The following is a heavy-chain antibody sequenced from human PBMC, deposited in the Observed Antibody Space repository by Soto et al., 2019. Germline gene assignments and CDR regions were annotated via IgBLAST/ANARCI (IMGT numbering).Heavy chain of an antibody. CDR2: IYDGGSA. CDR1: DSSICSYV. Sequence: SETLSLTCTDSDSSICSYVRSWIRRPPGKGLEWIGYIYDGGSAKYNPSLKSRVTISIDTSKNQFSLELNSVTTADTAVYYCARDGGDYDFWSGYYQPYYYYMDVWGKGTTVTVSS. D-gene: IGHD3-3*01. CDR3: ARDGGDYDFWSGYYQPYYYYMDV. J-gene: IGHJ6*03. V-gene: IGHV4-59*01.